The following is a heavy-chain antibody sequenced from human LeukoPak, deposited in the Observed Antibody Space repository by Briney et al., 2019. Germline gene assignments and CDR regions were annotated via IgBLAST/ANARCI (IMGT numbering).Heavy chain of an antibody. CDR2: ISSSSSYT. J-gene: IGHJ3*02. V-gene: IGHV3-11*06. Sequence: PGGSLRLSCAASGFTFSDYYMSWIRQAPGKGLEWVSYISSSSSYTNYADSVKSRFTISRDNSKNTLYVEMNSLRAEDMAVYYCARGLGGTGPDAFDIWGQGTVVTVSA. CDR3: ARGLGGTGPDAFDI. D-gene: IGHD1-1*01. CDR1: GFTFSDYY.